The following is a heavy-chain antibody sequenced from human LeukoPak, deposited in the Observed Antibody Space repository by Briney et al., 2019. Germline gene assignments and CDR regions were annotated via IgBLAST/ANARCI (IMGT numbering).Heavy chain of an antibody. D-gene: IGHD3-10*01. CDR1: GFTFSSYG. V-gene: IGHV3-33*01. CDR2: IWYDGSNK. Sequence: GGSLRLSCAASGFTFSSYGMHWVRQAPGKGLEWVAVIWYDGSNKYYADSVKGRFTISRDNSKNTLYLQMNSLRAEDTAVYYCARDALRYYYGSGSFPLCWGRGTLVTVSS. J-gene: IGHJ4*02. CDR3: ARDALRYYYGSGSFPLC.